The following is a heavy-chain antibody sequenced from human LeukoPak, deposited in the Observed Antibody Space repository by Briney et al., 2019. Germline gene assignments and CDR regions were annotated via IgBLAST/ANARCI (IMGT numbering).Heavy chain of an antibody. V-gene: IGHV4-4*07. D-gene: IGHD1-14*01. J-gene: IGHJ6*03. CDR1: GGSISNYY. CDR3: ARGRTGTLTAYYYYYMDV. Sequence: SETLSLTCTVSGGSISNYYWSWILQPAGKELEWIGRIYTSGSTNYSPSLKSRVTMSIDTSKNQFSLKLSSVTAADTAVYYCARGRTGTLTAYYYYYMDVWGKGTTVTVSS. CDR2: IYTSGST.